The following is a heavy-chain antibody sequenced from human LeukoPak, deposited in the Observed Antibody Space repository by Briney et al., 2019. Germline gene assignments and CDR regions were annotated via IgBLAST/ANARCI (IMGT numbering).Heavy chain of an antibody. D-gene: IGHD3-22*01. V-gene: IGHV4-39*02. J-gene: IGHJ3*02. Sequence: PSETLSLTCTVSGGSISSSTSYWGWIRQPPGKGLEWIGNIYYGGSTYYNPSLKSRVSISVDTSKNQFSLKLSSVTAADTAVYYCARDPFPNYYDSSGYYFGAFDIWGQGTMVTVSS. CDR2: IYYGGST. CDR1: GGSISSSTSY. CDR3: ARDPFPNYYDSSGYYFGAFDI.